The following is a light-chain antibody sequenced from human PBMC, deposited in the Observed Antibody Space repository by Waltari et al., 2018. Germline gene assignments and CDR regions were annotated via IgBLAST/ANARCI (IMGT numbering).Light chain of an antibody. CDR2: DVN. CDR1: RSDAAADKN. J-gene: IGLJ2*01. V-gene: IGLV2-14*03. Sequence: QSALTQPASVSGYPGKSITISCTGTRSDAAADKNVSWYKQHPGKAPTLMIYDVNNWPSGVSNRFAGSKSGNTASLTISGLQAEDEADYYCSSYTSSSTLVVFGGGTKLTVL. CDR3: SSYTSSSTLVV.